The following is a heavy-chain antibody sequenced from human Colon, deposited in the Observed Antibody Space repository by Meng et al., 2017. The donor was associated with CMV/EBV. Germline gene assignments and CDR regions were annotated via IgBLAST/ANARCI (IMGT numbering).Heavy chain of an antibody. Sequence: GGSLRLSCAASGFSFSSSSMLWVRQAPGKGLEYVAGISSDGRNKYYADSLKGRFTISRDNSKNTLYLEMGSLRPEDMAVYYCATDPSTVTTNYWGRGTLVTFSS. CDR1: GFSFSSSS. J-gene: IGHJ4*02. CDR2: ISSDGRNK. V-gene: IGHV3-64*02. CDR3: ATDPSTVTTNY. D-gene: IGHD4-17*01.